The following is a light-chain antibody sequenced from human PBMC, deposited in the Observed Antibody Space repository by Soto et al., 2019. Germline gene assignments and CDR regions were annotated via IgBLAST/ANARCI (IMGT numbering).Light chain of an antibody. CDR2: GAS. J-gene: IGKJ1*01. Sequence: EIVMTQSPATLSVSPGERATLSCRASQSVSNNLAWYRQKPGQAPRLLIYGASTRATGIPARFSGSGSGTHFTPTITSLPSEHFAVYYCQHYNNWPRTFGQGAKVEIK. CDR1: QSVSNN. V-gene: IGKV3-15*01. CDR3: QHYNNWPRT.